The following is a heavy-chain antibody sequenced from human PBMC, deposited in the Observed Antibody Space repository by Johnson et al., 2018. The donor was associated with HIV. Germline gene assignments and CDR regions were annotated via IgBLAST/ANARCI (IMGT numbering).Heavy chain of an antibody. V-gene: IGHV3-66*01. Sequence: VQLVESGGGLVQPGGSLRLSCAASGFSVSSYYMSLVRQAPGKGLEWVSVLFSGGSTYYADSVKGRFTISRDTSKNTLYLQINRLRAEDTAGYYCARACRDGYTCDAFDIWGQGTMVTVSS. CDR3: ARACRDGYTCDAFDI. D-gene: IGHD5-24*01. CDR2: LFSGGST. CDR1: GFSVSSYY. J-gene: IGHJ3*02.